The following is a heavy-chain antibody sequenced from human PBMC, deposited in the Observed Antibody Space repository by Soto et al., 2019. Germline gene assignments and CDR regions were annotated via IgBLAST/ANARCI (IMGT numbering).Heavy chain of an antibody. CDR1: GFTFSTYA. Sequence: EVQLLESGGGLVQPGGSLRLSCAASGFTFSTYAMSWVRQAPGKGLEWVSTITTSGGNTYYADSVQGRFTISRDNSKNTLYLPMTSLRAEDTAVYYCAGRYCTYGVCYTNYYYYIDVWGKGTTVTVSS. CDR3: AGRYCTYGVCYTNYYYYIDV. D-gene: IGHD2-8*01. V-gene: IGHV3-23*01. J-gene: IGHJ6*03. CDR2: ITTSGGNT.